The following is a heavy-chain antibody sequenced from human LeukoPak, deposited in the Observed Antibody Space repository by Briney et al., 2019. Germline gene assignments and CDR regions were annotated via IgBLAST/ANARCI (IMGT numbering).Heavy chain of an antibody. J-gene: IGHJ4*02. Sequence: PRGSLRLSCAASGFTSSRYWMHWVRQAPGKGLMWVSRVNSDGSSTSYADSVKGRFTIFRDNAKNTVNLQMNSLRAEDTAVYYCARDSCTGGTCYFGYWGQGTLVTVSS. V-gene: IGHV3-74*01. CDR2: VNSDGSST. CDR3: ARDSCTGGTCYFGY. CDR1: GFTSSRYW. D-gene: IGHD2-8*02.